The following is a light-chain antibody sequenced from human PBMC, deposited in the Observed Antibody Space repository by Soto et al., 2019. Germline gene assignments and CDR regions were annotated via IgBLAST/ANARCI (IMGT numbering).Light chain of an antibody. CDR3: GTWGSSLSAVV. CDR2: DTN. V-gene: IGLV1-51*01. Sequence: QSVLTQPPSVSAAPGQTVTISCSGSSSNIGNNYVTWYQQLPGTAPKVLIYDTNKRPSGIPDRFSGSKSGTSATLGITGLQTGDEADYYCGTWGSSLSAVVFGGGTKLTVL. CDR1: SSNIGNNY. J-gene: IGLJ2*01.